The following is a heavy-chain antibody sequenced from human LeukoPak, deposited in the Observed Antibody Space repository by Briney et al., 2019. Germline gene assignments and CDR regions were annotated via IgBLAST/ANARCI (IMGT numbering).Heavy chain of an antibody. CDR3: ARGERGYSYGKGGYYYGMDV. CDR1: GGSFSTSY. V-gene: IGHV4-59*01. D-gene: IGHD5-18*01. J-gene: IGHJ6*02. Sequence: SETLSLTCTVSGGSFSTSYWSWVRQLPGKRLEWIGYIYYDGSTNYNPSLQSRVTISIDTSKNQFSLQLSSVTAADTAVYYCARGERGYSYGKGGYYYGMDVWGQGTTVTVS. CDR2: IYYDGST.